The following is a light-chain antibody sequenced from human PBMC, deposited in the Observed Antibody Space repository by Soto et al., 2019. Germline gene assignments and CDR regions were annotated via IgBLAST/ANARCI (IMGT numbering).Light chain of an antibody. CDR3: LQDINYPWT. V-gene: IGKV1-5*01. J-gene: IGKJ1*01. CDR1: ESISTW. CDR2: GAS. Sequence: DIQMTHSPFTLSASVGDRVTITCRASESISTWVAWYQQKPGKPPKVLIYGASNLQSGVPPRFSGSGSGTDFTLAISSLQPEDSATYYCLQDINYPWTFGQGTKVDI.